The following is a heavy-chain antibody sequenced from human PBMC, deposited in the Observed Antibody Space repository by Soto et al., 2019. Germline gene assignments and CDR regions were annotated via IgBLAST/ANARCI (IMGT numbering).Heavy chain of an antibody. V-gene: IGHV3-23*01. CDR2: IIGSGDRT. CDR3: AKDFGDVRYGINWY. Sequence: GEALRLSYSASGVTLSRYSMSWVRHPPGKGLEWVSGIIGSGDRTYYADSVKARFTISRDNSKNTLYLQMRRLRVEDTALYYCAKDFGDVRYGINWY. D-gene: IGHD2-8*02. CDR1: GVTLSRYS. J-gene: IGHJ2*01.